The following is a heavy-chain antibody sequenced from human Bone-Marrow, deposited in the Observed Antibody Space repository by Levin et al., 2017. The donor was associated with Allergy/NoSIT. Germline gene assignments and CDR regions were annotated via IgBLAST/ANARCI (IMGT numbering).Heavy chain of an antibody. D-gene: IGHD3-10*01. J-gene: IGHJ4*01. Sequence: GGSLRLSCAASGFSFSDYYMSWIRQAPGKGLEWISYISATGSNIYYADFVKGRFTISRDDAKSSLFLQMNSLRADDTAVYYCARLSGTMVRGKIDNWGQGNLVTVSS. CDR3: ARLSGTMVRGKIDN. CDR1: GFSFSDYY. CDR2: ISATGSNI. V-gene: IGHV3-11*01.